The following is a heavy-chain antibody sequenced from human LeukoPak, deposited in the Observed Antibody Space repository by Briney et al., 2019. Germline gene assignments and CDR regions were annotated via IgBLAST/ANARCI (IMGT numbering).Heavy chain of an antibody. D-gene: IGHD5-24*01. Sequence: GGSLRLSCAGSGFTFSSYWMSWVCQAPGKGLEWVANIKQDGSEKYYVDSVKGRFTISRDNAKNSLHLQMNSLRAEDTAVYYCARALGRLQPYYYYYGMDVWGQGTTVTVSS. J-gene: IGHJ6*02. CDR2: IKQDGSEK. CDR1: GFTFSSYW. V-gene: IGHV3-7*01. CDR3: ARALGRLQPYYYYYGMDV.